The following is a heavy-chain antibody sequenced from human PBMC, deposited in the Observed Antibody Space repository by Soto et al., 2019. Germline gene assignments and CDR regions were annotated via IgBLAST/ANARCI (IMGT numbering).Heavy chain of an antibody. CDR2: ISSNGVGT. V-gene: IGHV3-64*01. J-gene: IGHJ6*03. CDR3: ARRARPDFYYMDV. CDR1: GFTLSGYA. D-gene: IGHD6-6*01. Sequence: EVQLAESGGGWAQPGGSLRLSCAASGFTLSGYAMDWVRQASGKGLEYVSGISSNGVGTYYANSVQGRFTISRDNSKNTVYLQMGSLRPEDMAVYYCARRARPDFYYMDVWGKGTTVTVSS.